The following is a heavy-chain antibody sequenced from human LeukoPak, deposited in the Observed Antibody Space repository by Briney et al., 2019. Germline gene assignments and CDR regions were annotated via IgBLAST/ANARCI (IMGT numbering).Heavy chain of an antibody. Sequence: ASVKVSCKASGYTFTSYYMHWVRQAPGQGLEWMGWINPNSGGTNYAQKFQGWVTMTRDTSISTAYMELSRLRSDDTAVYYCARCSTSCYRGLGYWGQGTLVTVSS. D-gene: IGHD2-2*01. CDR1: GYTFTSYY. J-gene: IGHJ4*02. CDR3: ARCSTSCYRGLGY. CDR2: INPNSGGT. V-gene: IGHV1-2*04.